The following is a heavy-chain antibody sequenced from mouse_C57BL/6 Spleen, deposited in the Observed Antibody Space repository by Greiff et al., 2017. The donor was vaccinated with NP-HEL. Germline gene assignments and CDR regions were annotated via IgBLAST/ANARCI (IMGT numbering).Heavy chain of an antibody. CDR2: ITPNYGTT. Sequence: EVKLMESGPELVKPGASVKISCKASGYSFTDYNMNWVKQSNGKSLELILVITPNYGTTSYNQKFKGKATFTVDQSSSTAYMQLNSLTSEDSAVYYCAREGMDWYFDVWGTGTTVTVSS. V-gene: IGHV1-39*01. D-gene: IGHD2-3*01. CDR3: AREGMDWYFDV. J-gene: IGHJ1*03. CDR1: GYSFTDYN.